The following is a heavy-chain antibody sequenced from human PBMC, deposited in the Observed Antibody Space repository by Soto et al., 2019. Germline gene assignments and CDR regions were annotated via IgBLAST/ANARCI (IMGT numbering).Heavy chain of an antibody. Sequence: GGSLRLSCAASGFTFGSYDMHWVRQATGKGLEWVSAIGTAGDTYYPGSVKGRFTISRENAKNSLYLQMNSLRAEDTAVYYCAREFGKGSWSYEGVNYYYGMDVWGQGTTVTVSS. V-gene: IGHV3-13*01. D-gene: IGHD6-13*01. CDR1: GFTFGSYD. CDR2: IGTAGDT. CDR3: AREFGKGSWSYEGVNYYYGMDV. J-gene: IGHJ6*02.